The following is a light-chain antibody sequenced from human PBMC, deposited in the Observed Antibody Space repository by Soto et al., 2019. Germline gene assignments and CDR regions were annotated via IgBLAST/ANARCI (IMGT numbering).Light chain of an antibody. Sequence: EIVLTQSPATPSLSPGERATPSCRASQGVSSYLAWYQQKPGQAPRLLIYDASNRATGIPARFSGSGSGTEFTLTVSSLQSEDFAVYYCQQYNTLPRTFGVGTKVDIK. V-gene: IGKV3D-15*01. J-gene: IGKJ4*01. CDR2: DAS. CDR1: QGVSSY. CDR3: QQYNTLPRT.